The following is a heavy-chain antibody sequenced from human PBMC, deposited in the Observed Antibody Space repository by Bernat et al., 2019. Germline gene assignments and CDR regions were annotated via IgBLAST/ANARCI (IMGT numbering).Heavy chain of an antibody. Sequence: QVQLVQSGAEVKKPGSSVKVSCKASGGTFSSYAISWVRQAPGQGLEWMGRIIPILGIANYAQKFQGRVTITADKSTSTAYMELSSLRSEDTAVYYCARAHGWCGGLHSNWFDPWGQGTLVTVSS. J-gene: IGHJ5*02. D-gene: IGHD3-10*01. CDR1: GGTFSSYA. CDR2: IIPILGIA. CDR3: ARAHGWCGGLHSNWFDP. V-gene: IGHV1-69*04.